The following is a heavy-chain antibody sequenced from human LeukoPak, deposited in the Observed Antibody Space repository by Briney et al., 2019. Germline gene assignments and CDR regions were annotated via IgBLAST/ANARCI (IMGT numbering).Heavy chain of an antibody. CDR2: ISYDGSNK. CDR1: GFTFSSYG. J-gene: IGHJ4*02. D-gene: IGHD6-13*01. Sequence: PGGSLRLSCAASGFTFSSYGMHWVRQAPGKGLEWVAVISYDGSNKYYADSVKGRFTISRDNSKNPLYLQMNSRRAEDTAVYYCAKDQYSSSWNQIDYWGQGTLVTVSS. V-gene: IGHV3-30*18. CDR3: AKDQYSSSWNQIDY.